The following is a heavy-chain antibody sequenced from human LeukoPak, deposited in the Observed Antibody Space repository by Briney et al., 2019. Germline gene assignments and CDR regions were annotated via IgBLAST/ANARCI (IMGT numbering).Heavy chain of an antibody. D-gene: IGHD3-3*01. J-gene: IGHJ4*02. CDR2: TSYTGIT. CDR1: GGSISSYF. V-gene: IGHV4-59*01. Sequence: SETLSLTCTVSGGSISSYFWTWIRQPPGKGLEYIGYTSYTGITNYNPSLKSRVTISLDTSKNQFYLELTSVTAADTAVYYCASYDFWSGYTYDHWGQGTLVTVSS. CDR3: ASYDFWSGYTYDH.